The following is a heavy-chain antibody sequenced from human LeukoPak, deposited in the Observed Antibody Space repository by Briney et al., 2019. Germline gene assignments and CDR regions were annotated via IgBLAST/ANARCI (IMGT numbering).Heavy chain of an antibody. CDR1: GDSVTSTY. CDR2: GHHSESS. V-gene: IGHV4-59*02. D-gene: IGHD7-27*01. J-gene: IGHJ4*02. CDR3: ARGNSNWGSEDY. Sequence: PSETLSLTCSVSGDSVTSTYWSWIRQPPGKGLEWIAYGHHSESSNYNPSLKSRVTISVDTSKNHFSLKLSSVTAADTAVYYCARGNSNWGSEDYWGQGTLVTVSS.